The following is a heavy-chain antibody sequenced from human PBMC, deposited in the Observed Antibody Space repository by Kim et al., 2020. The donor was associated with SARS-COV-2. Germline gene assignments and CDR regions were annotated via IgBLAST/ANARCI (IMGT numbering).Heavy chain of an antibody. CDR2: ISYDGSNK. CDR3: ATLLTGYPDYYYYMDV. D-gene: IGHD3-9*01. CDR1: GFTFSSYG. V-gene: IGHV3-30*03. Sequence: GGSLRLSCAASGFTFSSYGMHWVRQAPGKGLEWVAVISYDGSNKYYADSVKGRFTISRDNSKNTLYLQMNSLRAEDTAVYYCATLLTGYPDYYYYMDVWGKGTTVTVSS. J-gene: IGHJ6*03.